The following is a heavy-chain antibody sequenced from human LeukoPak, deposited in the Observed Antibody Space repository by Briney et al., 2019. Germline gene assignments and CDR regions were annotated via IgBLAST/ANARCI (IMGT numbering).Heavy chain of an antibody. D-gene: IGHD4-17*01. V-gene: IGHV4-4*07. J-gene: IGHJ4*02. CDR3: ARVQLTTATGYFDY. Sequence: SETLSLTCTVSGGSISSYYWSWIRQPAGKGLEWIGRIYTSGSTNYNPSLKSRVTMSVDTSKNQFSLKLSSVTAADTAAYYCARVQLTTATGYFDYWGQGTLVTVSS. CDR1: GGSISSYY. CDR2: IYTSGST.